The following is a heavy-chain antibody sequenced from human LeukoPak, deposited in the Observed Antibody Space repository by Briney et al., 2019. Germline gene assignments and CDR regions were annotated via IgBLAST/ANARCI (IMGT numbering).Heavy chain of an antibody. D-gene: IGHD6-19*01. CDR1: GFTFSSYG. V-gene: IGHV3-30*18. CDR3: AKDQRGIAVAPTYYFDY. CDR2: ISFDGSNQ. Sequence: PGGSLRLSCAASGFTFSSYGMHWVRQAPGKGLEWVALISFDGSNQYYADSVKGRFTISRDNSKNTLYLQMNSLRAEDTAVYYCAKDQRGIAVAPTYYFDYWGQGTLVTVSS. J-gene: IGHJ4*02.